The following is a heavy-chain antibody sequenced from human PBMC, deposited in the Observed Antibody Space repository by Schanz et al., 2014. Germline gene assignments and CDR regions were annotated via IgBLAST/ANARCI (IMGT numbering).Heavy chain of an antibody. D-gene: IGHD6-13*01. V-gene: IGHV3-7*02. Sequence: EVQLVESGGGLVQPGGSLRLSCTASGFTFSSHSFNWVRQAPGKGLEWVANIKEDGSVKDYADSVKGRFTISRDNSKNTLYLQMNSLRAEDTAVYFCVSQTGSPNYWGQGTLVTVSS. J-gene: IGHJ4*02. CDR1: GFTFSSHS. CDR2: IKEDGSVK. CDR3: VSQTGSPNY.